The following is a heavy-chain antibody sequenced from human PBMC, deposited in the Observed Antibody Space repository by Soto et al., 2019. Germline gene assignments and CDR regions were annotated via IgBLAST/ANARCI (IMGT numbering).Heavy chain of an antibody. J-gene: IGHJ6*02. Sequence: ASVKVSCKASGGTFSSYAISWVRQAPGQGLEWMGGIIPIFGTANYAQKFQGRVTITADESTSTAYMELSSLRSEDTAVYYCASSILGNYYGSGSYYIGGIYGMDVWGQGTTVTVSS. V-gene: IGHV1-69*13. CDR3: ASSILGNYYGSGSYYIGGIYGMDV. D-gene: IGHD3-10*01. CDR2: IIPIFGTA. CDR1: GGTFSSYA.